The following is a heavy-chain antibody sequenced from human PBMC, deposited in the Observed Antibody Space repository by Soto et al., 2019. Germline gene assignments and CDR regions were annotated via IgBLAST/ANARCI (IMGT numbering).Heavy chain of an antibody. V-gene: IGHV3-21*06. CDR2: ISSTTNYI. CDR1: GFTFSNYN. CDR3: ARESEDLTSNFDY. J-gene: IGHJ4*02. Sequence: PWGSLRLSCVASGFTFSNYNMNWVRQAPGKGLEWVSSISSTTNYIYYGDSMKGRFTISRDNAKNSLYLEMNSLRAEDTAVYYCARESEDLTSNFDYWGQGTLVTVSS.